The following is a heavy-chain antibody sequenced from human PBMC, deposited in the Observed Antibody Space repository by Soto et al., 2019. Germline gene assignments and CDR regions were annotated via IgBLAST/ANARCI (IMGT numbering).Heavy chain of an antibody. V-gene: IGHV1-69*06. CDR2: IIPIFGTA. CDR1: GGTFSSYA. D-gene: IGHD2-15*01. J-gene: IGHJ5*02. CDR3: ARDCSGGSCYSSP. Sequence: QVQLVQSGAEVKKPGSSVKVSCKASGGTFSSYAISWVRQAPGQGLAWMGGIIPIFGTANYAQKFQGRVTITADKSTTTAYMELSSLSSEDTAGYYCARDCSGGSCYSSPWGQGTLVTVSS.